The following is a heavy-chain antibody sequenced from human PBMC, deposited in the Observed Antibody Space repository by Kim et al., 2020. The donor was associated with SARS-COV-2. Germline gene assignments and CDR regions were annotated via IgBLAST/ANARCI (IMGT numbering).Heavy chain of an antibody. D-gene: IGHD3-22*01. Sequence: GGSLRLSCAASGFTFSSYSMNWVRQAPGKGLEWVSSISSSSSCIYYADSVKGRFTISRDNSKNSLYLQMNSLRAEDTAVYYCARDPDDCYDSSVSGYWGQGTLVTVSS. V-gene: IGHV3-21*01. CDR1: GFTFSSYS. CDR3: ARDPDDCYDSSVSGY. CDR2: ISSSSSCI. J-gene: IGHJ4*02.